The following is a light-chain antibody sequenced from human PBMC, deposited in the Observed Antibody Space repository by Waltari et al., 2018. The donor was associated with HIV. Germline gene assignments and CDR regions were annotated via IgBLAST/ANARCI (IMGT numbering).Light chain of an antibody. V-gene: IGLV1-47*01. CDR1: SFNIGSNF. J-gene: IGLJ1*01. Sequence: QSVLTQPPSASGTPGQRVTIRCSGSSFNIGSNFVYWYQQLPGAAPKLLIYRNNRRPSGVPDRFSGAKSGTSAARTIRGLRSEDEADYYCAAWDDSLSGFYVVGTGTKVTVL. CDR2: RNN. CDR3: AAWDDSLSGFYV.